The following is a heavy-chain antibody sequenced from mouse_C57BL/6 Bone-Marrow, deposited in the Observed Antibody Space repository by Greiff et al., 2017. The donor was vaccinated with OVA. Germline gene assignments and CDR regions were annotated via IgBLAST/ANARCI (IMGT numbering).Heavy chain of an antibody. CDR3: TRTTTVDY. J-gene: IGHJ2*01. CDR2: IDPETGGT. V-gene: IGHV1-15*01. Sequence: VKLMESGAELVRPGASVTLSCKASGYTFTDYEMHWVKQTPVHGLEWIGAIDPETGGTAYNQKFKGKAILTADKSSSTAYMELRSLTSEDSAVYYCTRTTTVDYWGQGTTLTVSS. CDR1: GYTFTDYE. D-gene: IGHD2-1*01.